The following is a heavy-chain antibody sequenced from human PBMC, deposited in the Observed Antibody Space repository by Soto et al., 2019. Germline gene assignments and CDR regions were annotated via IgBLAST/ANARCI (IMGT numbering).Heavy chain of an antibody. CDR2: IKQDGSEK. Sequence: PGGSLRLSCAASGSTFSSYWMSWVRQAPGKGLEWVANIKQDGSEKCYVDSVKGRFTISRDNAKNSLYLQMNSLRAEDTAVYYCARELPYSSSWIQDYYYMDVWGKGTTVTVSS. V-gene: IGHV3-7*01. J-gene: IGHJ6*03. CDR3: ARELPYSSSWIQDYYYMDV. CDR1: GSTFSSYW. D-gene: IGHD6-13*01.